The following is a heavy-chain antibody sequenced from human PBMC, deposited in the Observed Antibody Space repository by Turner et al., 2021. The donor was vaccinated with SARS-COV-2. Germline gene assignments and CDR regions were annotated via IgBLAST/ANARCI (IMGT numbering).Heavy chain of an antibody. CDR1: GFTSSSAV. J-gene: IGHJ3*01. CDR2: GSFGIINK. Sequence: VQLVDSGGIVVQHGRSLSIYCVPFGFTSSSAVINWVRHAPGQGMECGVVGSFGIINKYYRDAVKGSFTISRDDSKNTAYLQMDILRPADTAVYYCARLAAGADWWDAGLDLWGQGTLVAVSS. CDR3: ARLAAGADWWDAGLDL. D-gene: IGHD1-26*01. V-gene: IGHV3-30*03.